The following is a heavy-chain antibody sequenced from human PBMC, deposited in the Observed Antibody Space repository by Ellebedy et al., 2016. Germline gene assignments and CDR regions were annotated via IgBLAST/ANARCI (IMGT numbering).Heavy chain of an antibody. V-gene: IGHV4-59*02. J-gene: IGHJ4*01. CDR3: AKWNAGWYGFDV. CDR2: VFHTGTT. Sequence: SETLSLTCNVFGDSVTSDYWNWIRRPPGKGLEWIGYVFHTGTTNYNPSLKSRVTMSVDTSKSQFSLRLTSVTAADTAVYYCAKWNAGWYGFDVWGQGTLVTVSS. CDR1: GDSVTSDY. D-gene: IGHD6-19*01.